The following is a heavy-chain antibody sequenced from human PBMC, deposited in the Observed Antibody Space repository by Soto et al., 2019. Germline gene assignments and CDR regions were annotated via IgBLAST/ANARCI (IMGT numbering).Heavy chain of an antibody. V-gene: IGHV4-34*01. CDR1: GGSFSGYY. D-gene: IGHD3-10*01. Sequence: SETLSLTCAVYGGSFSGYYWSWIRQPPGKGLEWIGEINHSGSTNYNPSLKSRVTISVDTSKNQFSLKLSSVTAADTAVYYCASITMVRGGHALGSRRRYYFDYWGQGTLVTVSS. CDR3: ASITMVRGGHALGSRRRYYFDY. J-gene: IGHJ4*02. CDR2: INHSGST.